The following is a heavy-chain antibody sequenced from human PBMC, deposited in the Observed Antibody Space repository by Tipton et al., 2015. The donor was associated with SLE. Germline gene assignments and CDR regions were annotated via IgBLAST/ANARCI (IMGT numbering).Heavy chain of an antibody. J-gene: IGHJ6*02. CDR1: GGSVSSGSYY. CDR3: AKVMAKTVRGVKYYFYGMDV. V-gene: IGHV4-61*01. CDR2: IRDSGST. Sequence: TLSLTCTVSGGSVSSGSYYWTWIRQPPGKGLEWIGYIRDSGSTNYNPSLESRVTMSVDTSKNQFSLRLSSVTAADTAVNYCAKVMAKTVRGVKYYFYGMDVWGQGTTVTVSS. D-gene: IGHD3-10*01.